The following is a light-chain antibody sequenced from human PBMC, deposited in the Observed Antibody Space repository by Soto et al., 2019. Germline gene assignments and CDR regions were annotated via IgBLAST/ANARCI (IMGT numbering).Light chain of an antibody. V-gene: IGLV2-14*01. CDR3: SSYTTSNTRQIV. CDR1: SSDVCGYTY. CDR2: GVS. Sequence: QSVLTQPASVSGSPGQAITISCTGTSSDVCGYTYVSWYQQHPGKAPKFIIYGVSNRPSGVSNRFSGSKSGNTASLTISGLQAEDEADYYCSSYTTSNTRQIVFGTGTKVTVL. J-gene: IGLJ1*01.